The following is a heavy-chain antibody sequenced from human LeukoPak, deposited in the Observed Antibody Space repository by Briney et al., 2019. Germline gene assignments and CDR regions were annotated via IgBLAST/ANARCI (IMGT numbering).Heavy chain of an antibody. CDR2: ISSSSSYI. Sequence: GGSLRLSCAASGFTFSSYSMNWVRQAPGKGLEWVSSISSSSSYIYYADSVKGRFTISRDSAKNSLYLQMNSLRAEDTAVYHCVRDSDRRSDYWGQGTLVTVSS. J-gene: IGHJ4*02. D-gene: IGHD3-22*01. V-gene: IGHV3-21*04. CDR3: VRDSDRRSDY. CDR1: GFTFSSYS.